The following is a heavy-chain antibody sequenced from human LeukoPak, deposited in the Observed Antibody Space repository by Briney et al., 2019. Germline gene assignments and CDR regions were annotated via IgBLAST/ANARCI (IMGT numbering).Heavy chain of an antibody. D-gene: IGHD3-22*01. V-gene: IGHV1-18*01. CDR3: ARENLDYYDSSGYYYPSGSDY. CDR2: ISAYNGNT. Sequence: ASVKVSCKASGYTFTSYGISWVRQAPGQGLEWMGWISAYNGNTNYAQKLQGGVTMTADTSTSTAYMELRSLRSDDTAVYYCARENLDYYDSSGYYYPSGSDYWGQGTLVTVSS. J-gene: IGHJ4*02. CDR1: GYTFTSYG.